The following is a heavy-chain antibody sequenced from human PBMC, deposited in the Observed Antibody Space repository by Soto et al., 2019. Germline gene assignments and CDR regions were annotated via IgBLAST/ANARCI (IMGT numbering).Heavy chain of an antibody. CDR1: GGSISSRGYY. J-gene: IGHJ5*02. CDR3: ATSNWFYP. Sequence: QLQLQESGPGLVKHSETLSLTCTVSGGSISSRGYYWGWIRQPPGKGLEWIGTIYYSGSTYYNPYLKSRVTISVDTSKVQFSLKLSSVTAAYTAVYYCATSNWFYPWGQGTLVTVSS. V-gene: IGHV4-39*01. CDR2: IYYSGST.